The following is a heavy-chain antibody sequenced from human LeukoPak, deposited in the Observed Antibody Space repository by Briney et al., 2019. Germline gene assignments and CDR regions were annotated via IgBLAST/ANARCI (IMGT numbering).Heavy chain of an antibody. CDR2: INHSGST. CDR1: GGSFSGYY. CDR3: APRGYSYGALDY. V-gene: IGHV4-34*01. D-gene: IGHD5-18*01. J-gene: IGHJ4*02. Sequence: SETLSLTCAVYGGSFSGYYWSWIRQPPGKGLEWNGEINHSGSTNYNPSLKSRVAISVDTSKNQFSLKLSSVTAADTAAYYCAPRGYSYGALDYWGQGTLVTVSS.